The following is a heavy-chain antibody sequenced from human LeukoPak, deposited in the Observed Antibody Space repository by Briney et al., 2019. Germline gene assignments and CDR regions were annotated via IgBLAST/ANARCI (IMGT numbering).Heavy chain of an antibody. CDR2: ISSSSSYI. J-gene: IGHJ4*02. V-gene: IGHV3-21*01. Sequence: GRSLRLSCAASGFTFSSYSMNWVRQAPGKGLEWVSSISSSSSYIYYADSLKGRFTISRDNAKNSLYLQMNSLRAEDTAVYYCARDLGGDLFDYWGQGTLVTVSS. D-gene: IGHD4-17*01. CDR1: GFTFSSYS. CDR3: ARDLGGDLFDY.